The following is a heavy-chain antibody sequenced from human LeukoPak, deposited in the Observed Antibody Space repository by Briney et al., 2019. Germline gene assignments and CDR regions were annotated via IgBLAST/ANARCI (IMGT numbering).Heavy chain of an antibody. CDR3: ARDSSYSSGWVFDY. CDR1: GFTFSSYS. CDR2: ISSGSGTI. J-gene: IGHJ4*02. D-gene: IGHD6-19*01. Sequence: PGGSLRLSCAASGFTFSSYSMNWVRQAPGKGLEYVSYISSGSGTIYYADSVKGRFTISRDNSKNTLYLQMNSLRAEDTAVYYCARDSSYSSGWVFDYWGQGTLVTVSS. V-gene: IGHV3-48*01.